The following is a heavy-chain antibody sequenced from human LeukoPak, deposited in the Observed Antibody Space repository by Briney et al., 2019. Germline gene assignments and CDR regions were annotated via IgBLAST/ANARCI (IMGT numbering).Heavy chain of an antibody. CDR1: GGSISSYY. Sequence: SETLSLTCTVSGGSISSYYWSWIRQPPGKGLEWIGYIYTSGSTNYNPSLKSRVTISVDTSKKQFSLKLSSVTAADTAVYYCARGQDGYILDYWGQGTLVTVSS. J-gene: IGHJ4*02. CDR2: IYTSGST. D-gene: IGHD5-24*01. CDR3: ARGQDGYILDY. V-gene: IGHV4-4*09.